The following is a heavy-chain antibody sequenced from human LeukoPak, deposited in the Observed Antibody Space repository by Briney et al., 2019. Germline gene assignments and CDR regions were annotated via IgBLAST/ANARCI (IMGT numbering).Heavy chain of an antibody. V-gene: IGHV3-23*01. CDR2: ISGSGGST. J-gene: IGHJ4*02. Sequence: QPGGSLRLYCAASGFTFSSYAMSWVRQAPGKGLEWVSAISGSGGSTYYADSVKGRFTISRDNSKNTLYLQMNSLRAEDTAVYYCAKDRLEYIWSCQPTYFDSWGQGTLVTVSS. CDR3: AKDRLEYIWSCQPTYFDS. D-gene: IGHD1-1*01. CDR1: GFTFSSYA.